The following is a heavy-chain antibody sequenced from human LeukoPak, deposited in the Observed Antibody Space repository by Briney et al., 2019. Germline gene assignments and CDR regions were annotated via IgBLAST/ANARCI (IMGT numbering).Heavy chain of an antibody. CDR2: IYYSGST. Sequence: PSETLSLTCTVSGGSISSGGYYWSWIRQHPGKGLEWIGYIYYSGSTYYNPSLKSRVTISVDTSKNQFSLKLSSVTAADTAVYYCAREGYGDALTGFDPWGQGTLVTVSS. CDR3: AREGYGDALTGFDP. D-gene: IGHD4-17*01. V-gene: IGHV4-31*03. J-gene: IGHJ5*02. CDR1: GGSISSGGYY.